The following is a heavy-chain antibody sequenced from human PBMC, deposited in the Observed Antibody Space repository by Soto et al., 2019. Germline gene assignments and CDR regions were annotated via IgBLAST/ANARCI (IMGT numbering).Heavy chain of an antibody. V-gene: IGHV1-8*02. J-gene: IGHJ4*02. Sequence: GASVKVSCKASGYTFNGYDINWVRQATGQGLEWMGWMNPNSGNTGYAQKFQGRVTMTRNTSITTAYMELSSLTSEDTAVYYCARGASVAQYCSSTSCYRDAYFDYWGQGSLVTVSS. CDR2: MNPNSGNT. D-gene: IGHD2-2*01. CDR3: ARGASVAQYCSSTSCYRDAYFDY. CDR1: GYTFNGYD.